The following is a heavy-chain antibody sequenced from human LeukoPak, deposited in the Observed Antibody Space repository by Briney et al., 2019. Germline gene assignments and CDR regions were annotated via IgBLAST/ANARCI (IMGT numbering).Heavy chain of an antibody. CDR1: GYTFTGYY. Sequence: SVKVSCKASGYTFTGYYMHWVGQAPGQGLEWMGGIIPIFGTANYAQKFHGRLTITADESTSTAYMELSSLRSEDTAVYYCARDRGSGYSGYDYNYWGQGTLVTVSS. CDR3: ARDRGSGYSGYDYNY. D-gene: IGHD5-12*01. J-gene: IGHJ4*02. V-gene: IGHV1-69*13. CDR2: IIPIFGTA.